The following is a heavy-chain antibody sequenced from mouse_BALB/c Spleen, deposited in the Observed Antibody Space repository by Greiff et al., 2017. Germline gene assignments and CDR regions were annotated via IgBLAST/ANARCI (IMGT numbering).Heavy chain of an antibody. Sequence: EVKVVESGGGLVKPGGSLKLSCAASGFTFSSYAMSWVRQTPEKRLEWVATISSGGSYTYYPDSVKGRFTISRDNAKNTLYLQMSSLRSEDTAMYYCARHRYDAMDYWGQGTSVTVSS. J-gene: IGHJ4*01. V-gene: IGHV5-9-3*01. CDR2: ISSGGSYT. D-gene: IGHD2-14*01. CDR3: ARHRYDAMDY. CDR1: GFTFSSYA.